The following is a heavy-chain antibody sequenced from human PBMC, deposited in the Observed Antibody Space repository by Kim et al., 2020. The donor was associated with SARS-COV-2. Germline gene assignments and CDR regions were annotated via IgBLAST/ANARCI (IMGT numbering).Heavy chain of an antibody. Sequence: GGSLRLSCVVSGFSFTNNWMSWVRQAPGEGLEWVAKIREDGTEKYYGYSVEGRFTISRDNAKNSLYLQMNSLSAEDTAVYYCARDRRYSLDYWGQGTLVTVS. D-gene: IGHD2-15*01. V-gene: IGHV3-7*01. J-gene: IGHJ4*02. CDR2: IREDGTEK. CDR3: ARDRRYSLDY. CDR1: GFSFTNNW.